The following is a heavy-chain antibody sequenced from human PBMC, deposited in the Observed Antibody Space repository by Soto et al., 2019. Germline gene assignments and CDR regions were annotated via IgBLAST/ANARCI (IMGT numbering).Heavy chain of an antibody. CDR2: VSDDGSNK. CDR3: AKTPYYNFWSGYYNYYYYGMDV. J-gene: IGHJ6*02. V-gene: IGHV3-30*18. D-gene: IGHD3-3*01. Sequence: GGSLRLSCAASGFTFSSYGMHWVRQAPGKGLEWVAVVSDDGSNKFYADSVKGRFTISRDNSKNTLYLQMNSLRAEDTAVYYCAKTPYYNFWSGYYNYYYYGMDVWGQGTTVTVSS. CDR1: GFTFSSYG.